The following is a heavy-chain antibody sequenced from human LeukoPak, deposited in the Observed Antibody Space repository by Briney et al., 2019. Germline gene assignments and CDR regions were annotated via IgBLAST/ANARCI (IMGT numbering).Heavy chain of an antibody. J-gene: IGHJ4*02. CDR3: VRAKGGYSYGGHDS. CDR2: IYQTGRA. V-gene: IGHV4/OR15-8*01. D-gene: IGHD5-18*01. CDR1: GASISSNDW. Sequence: SETLSLTCIVSGASISSNDWWNWVRRFPGKGLEWIGEIYQTGRANYRPSLKSRVTMSVDKAKNQFSLNLTSVTAADTAVYYCVRAKGGYSYGGHDSRGQGTLVIVSS.